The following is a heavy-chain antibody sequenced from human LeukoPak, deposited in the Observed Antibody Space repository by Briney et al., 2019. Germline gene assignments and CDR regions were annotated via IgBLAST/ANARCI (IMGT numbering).Heavy chain of an antibody. CDR3: AHSGYSHDAFDI. CDR2: IYWDDDK. D-gene: IGHD2-15*01. CDR1: GFSLSTSGVG. V-gene: IGHV2-5*02. Sequence: SGPTLVKPTQPLTLTCTFSGFSLSTSGVGVGWIRQPPGKALEWLALIYWDDDKRYSPSLKSRLTITKDTSKNRVVLTMTNMDPVDTATYYCAHSGYSHDAFDIWGQGTMVTVSS. J-gene: IGHJ3*02.